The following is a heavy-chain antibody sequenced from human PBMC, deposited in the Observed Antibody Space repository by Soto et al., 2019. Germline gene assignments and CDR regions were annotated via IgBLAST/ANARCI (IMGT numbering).Heavy chain of an antibody. CDR1: GFTFSSYA. Sequence: LRLSCAASGFTFSSYAMHWVRQAPGKGLEWVAVISYDGSNKYYADSVKGRFTISRDNSKNTLYLQMNSLRAEDTAVYYCARGNNIAVAGTFAYHWGQGTTVTVSS. CDR3: ARGNNIAVAGTFAYH. V-gene: IGHV3-30-3*01. J-gene: IGHJ6*02. CDR2: ISYDGSNK. D-gene: IGHD6-19*01.